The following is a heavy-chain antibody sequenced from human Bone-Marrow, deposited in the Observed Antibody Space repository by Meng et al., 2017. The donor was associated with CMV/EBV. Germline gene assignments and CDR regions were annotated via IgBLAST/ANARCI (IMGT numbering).Heavy chain of an antibody. CDR2: ISYDGKNK. CDR3: AKDSSPQYTYCPSSLFFYYGMDV. CDR1: GFTFSSYA. J-gene: IGHJ6*02. Sequence: GSLRLSCAASGFTFSSYAMSWVRQAPGKGLEWVAVISYDGKNKYYADSMKGRFTISRDNSKNTLYLQMNSLRAEDTAVYYCAKDSSPQYTYCPSSLFFYYGMDVWGQGTTVTVSS. V-gene: IGHV3-30*04. D-gene: IGHD2-2*02.